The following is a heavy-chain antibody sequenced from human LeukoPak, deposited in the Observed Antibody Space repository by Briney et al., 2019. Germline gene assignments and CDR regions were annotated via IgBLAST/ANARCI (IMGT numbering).Heavy chain of an antibody. J-gene: IGHJ6*03. V-gene: IGHV3-23*01. CDR3: AKSPYFYNSGRYVDV. CDR1: GFTFSSYA. Sequence: PGGSLRLSCAASGFTFSSYAMNWVRQAPGKGLEWVSAITGSGGRTYYADSIKGRFTISRDSSKNMLYLQMNRLRAEDTAVYYCAKSPYFYNSGRYVDVWGKGTTVTVSS. D-gene: IGHD3-10*01. CDR2: ITGSGGRT.